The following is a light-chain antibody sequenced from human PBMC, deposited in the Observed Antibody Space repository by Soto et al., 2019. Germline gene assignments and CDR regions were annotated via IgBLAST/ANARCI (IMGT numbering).Light chain of an antibody. J-gene: IGKJ5*01. V-gene: IGKV3-20*01. CDR2: GTS. Sequence: EIVLTQSPGTLSLSPWERATLSCRASQSVSISYVAWYQQKPGQAPRLLIYGTSSRATGVPDRFSGSGSGTDFTLTISSLQPEDFAVYSCQQYSKSPITFGQGTRLEIK. CDR1: QSVSISY. CDR3: QQYSKSPIT.